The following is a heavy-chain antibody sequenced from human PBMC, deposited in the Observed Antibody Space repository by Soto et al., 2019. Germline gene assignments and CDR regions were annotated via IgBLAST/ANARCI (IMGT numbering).Heavy chain of an antibody. J-gene: IGHJ4*02. D-gene: IGHD1-1*01. CDR1: GGSISSYY. Sequence: NPSETLSLTCTVSGGSISSYYWSWIRQPPGKGLEWIGYIYYSGSTNYNPSLKSRVTISVDTSKNQFSLKLSSVTAADTAVYYCARSALGTHFDYWGQGTLVTVSS. CDR2: IYYSGST. CDR3: ARSALGTHFDY. V-gene: IGHV4-59*01.